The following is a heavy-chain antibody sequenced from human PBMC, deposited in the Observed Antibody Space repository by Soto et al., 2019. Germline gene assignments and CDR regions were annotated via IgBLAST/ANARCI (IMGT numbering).Heavy chain of an antibody. J-gene: IGHJ4*02. V-gene: IGHV3-66*01. CDR2: IYSRGGT. CDR3: ARGGSGSQTGSY. D-gene: IGHD1-26*01. Sequence: EVQVVESGGGLVQPGGSLRLSCAASGFTVSNNYMTWVRQAPGKGLEWVSLIYSRGGTDYADSVKGRFTISRGNSKNMLYLQINSLRVEDTAVYYGARGGSGSQTGSYWGLGSRVTVTS. CDR1: GFTVSNNY.